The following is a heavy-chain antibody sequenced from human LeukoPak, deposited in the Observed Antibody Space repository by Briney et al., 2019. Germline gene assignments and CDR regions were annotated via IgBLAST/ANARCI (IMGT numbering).Heavy chain of an antibody. CDR2: ISGSGGST. Sequence: GGSLRLSCAASGFTFRSYAMSWVRQAPGKGLEWVSAISGSGGSTYYADSVKGRFTISRDNSKNTLYLQMNSLRAEDTAVYYCATRPHLTISLWLSLPHDAFDIWGQGTMVTVSS. CDR3: ATRPHLTISLWLSLPHDAFDI. J-gene: IGHJ3*02. D-gene: IGHD3-3*01. V-gene: IGHV3-23*01. CDR1: GFTFRSYA.